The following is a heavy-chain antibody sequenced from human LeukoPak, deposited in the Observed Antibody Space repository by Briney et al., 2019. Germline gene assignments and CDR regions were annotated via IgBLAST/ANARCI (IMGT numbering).Heavy chain of an antibody. J-gene: IGHJ4*02. CDR3: ARGERYSSSWSGPIYYFDY. D-gene: IGHD6-13*01. Sequence: ASVKVSCKASGYTSTSYDINWVRQATGQGLEWMGWMNPNSGNTGYAQKFQGRVTMTRNTSISTAYMELSSLRSEDTAVYYCARGERYSSSWSGPIYYFDYWGQGTLVTVSS. V-gene: IGHV1-8*01. CDR1: GYTSTSYD. CDR2: MNPNSGNT.